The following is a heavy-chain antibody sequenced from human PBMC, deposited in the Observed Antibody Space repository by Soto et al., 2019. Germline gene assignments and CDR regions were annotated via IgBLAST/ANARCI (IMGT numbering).Heavy chain of an antibody. CDR1: GGSFTGYY. J-gene: IGHJ4*02. CDR2: INHGGST. D-gene: IGHD2-15*01. V-gene: IGHV4-34*01. CDR3: TRVLGGRTLSWFYFDN. Sequence: QVQLQQWGAGLLKPSETLSLTCAVHGGSFTGYYWSWIRQPPGKGLEWVGEINHGGSTNYNPSLKSRVTISLDTSKNQFSLNLTSVTAADTAFYYCTRVLGGRTLSWFYFDNWGQGTLVTVS.